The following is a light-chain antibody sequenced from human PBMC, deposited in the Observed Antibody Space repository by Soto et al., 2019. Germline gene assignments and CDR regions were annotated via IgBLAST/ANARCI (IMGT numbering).Light chain of an antibody. CDR3: QQLNGYPLT. Sequence: IQLTQSPSSLSASVGDRVTITCRASQGISSYLAWYQQKPGKAPKLLIYAASTLQSGVPSRFSGSGSGTDFTLTISNLQPQDFATYYCQQLNGYPLTFGGGTKVDIK. CDR1: QGISSY. J-gene: IGKJ4*01. CDR2: AAS. V-gene: IGKV1-9*01.